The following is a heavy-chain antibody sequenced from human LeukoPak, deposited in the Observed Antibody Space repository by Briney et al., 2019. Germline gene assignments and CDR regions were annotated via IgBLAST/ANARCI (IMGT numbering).Heavy chain of an antibody. D-gene: IGHD5-12*01. V-gene: IGHV4-59*08. J-gene: IGHJ4*02. CDR1: GGSISTYY. CDR3: ARMGGYSGYATH. Sequence: SETLTLTCTVSGGSISTYYWSWIRQPPGKGLEWIGYIHYSGTTNYNPSLKNRVTISLDTSKNQFSLNLSSVTAADTAVYYCARMGGYSGYATHWGQGTLVTVSS. CDR2: IHYSGTT.